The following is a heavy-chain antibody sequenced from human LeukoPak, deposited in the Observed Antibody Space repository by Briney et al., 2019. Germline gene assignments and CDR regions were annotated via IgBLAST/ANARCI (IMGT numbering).Heavy chain of an antibody. CDR3: AKNPRWLQLTTPFDY. J-gene: IGHJ4*02. CDR2: ISGSGGST. CDR1: GFTFSSYA. D-gene: IGHD5-12*01. Sequence: GGSLRLSCAASGFTFSSYAMSWVRQAPGKGLEWVSAISGSGGSTYYADSVKGRFTIPRDNSKNTLYLQMNSLRAEDTAVYYCAKNPRWLQLTTPFDYWGQGTLVTVSS. V-gene: IGHV3-23*01.